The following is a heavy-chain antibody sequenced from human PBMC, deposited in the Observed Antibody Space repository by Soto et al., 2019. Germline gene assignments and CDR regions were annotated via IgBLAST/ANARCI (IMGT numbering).Heavy chain of an antibody. Sequence: QVQLVPAGAEVKKPGSSGKVSCKASGATLRSFAIALVRQTPGHGLEWMGGIIPMYGETTYAQKFQGRLTITADDSTTTAYMDMTSLTSEDTGVYYCATDMSWFDPWGQGTLVTVSS. D-gene: IGHD3-16*01. V-gene: IGHV1-69*01. CDR3: ATDMSWFDP. CDR1: GATLRSFA. CDR2: IIPMYGET. J-gene: IGHJ5*02.